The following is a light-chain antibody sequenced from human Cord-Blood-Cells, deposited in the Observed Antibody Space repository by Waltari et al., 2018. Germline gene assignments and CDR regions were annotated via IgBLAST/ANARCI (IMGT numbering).Light chain of an antibody. V-gene: IGKV2-28*01. Sequence: DIVMTQSPLSLPVTPGEPASISCRSSQSLLHSNGYNYLDWYLQKPGQSPQLLIYLGSNRASGVPDRFSGGGSGTDFTLKISRVEAEDVGVYYCMQALQTPLTFGGGTK. CDR3: MQALQTPLT. CDR2: LGS. CDR1: QSLLHSNGYNY. J-gene: IGKJ4*01.